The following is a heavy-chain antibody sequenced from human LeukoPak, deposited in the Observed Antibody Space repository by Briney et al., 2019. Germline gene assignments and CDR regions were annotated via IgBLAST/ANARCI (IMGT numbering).Heavy chain of an antibody. CDR1: GDSMSSGSYC. CDR2: IYNGGST. V-gene: IGHV4-61*02. J-gene: IGHJ4*02. Sequence: KPSETLSLTCTVSGDSMSSGSYCWSWIRQPAGRGLEWIGRIYNGGSTNYNPSLKSRVTISLDTSKNQFSLKLTSVTAADTAVYYCARGPHCSGGSCYSVSDYWGQGTLVTVSS. CDR3: ARGPHCSGGSCYSVSDY. D-gene: IGHD2-15*01.